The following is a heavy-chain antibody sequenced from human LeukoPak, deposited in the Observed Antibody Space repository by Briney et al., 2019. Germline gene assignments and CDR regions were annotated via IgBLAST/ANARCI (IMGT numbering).Heavy chain of an antibody. CDR3: AKDHYGDPPSYFDY. V-gene: IGHV3-23*01. Sequence: GGSPRLSCAASGFTVSSYAMSWVHQAPRKGLEWVSAISGSGGSTYYADSVKGRFTISRDNSKNTLYLQMNSLRAEDTAVYYCAKDHYGDPPSYFDYWGQGTLVTVSS. J-gene: IGHJ4*02. CDR1: GFTVSSYA. D-gene: IGHD4-17*01. CDR2: ISGSGGST.